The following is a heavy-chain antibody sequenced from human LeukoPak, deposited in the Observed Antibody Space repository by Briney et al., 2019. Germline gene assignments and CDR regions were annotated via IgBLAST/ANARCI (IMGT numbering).Heavy chain of an antibody. Sequence: PEGLSLTCTVSRGSLTSYYGSWIRQRAGGGLGWSGRIFTSGITNYNPSLKSRVTMSAETSKNQFSLKRCDVTAAATAVYYCARGSDGYKPFDYWGQGTLVTVSS. CDR3: ARGSDGYKPFDY. J-gene: IGHJ4*02. V-gene: IGHV4-4*07. D-gene: IGHD5-24*01. CDR1: RGSLTSYY. CDR2: IFTSGIT.